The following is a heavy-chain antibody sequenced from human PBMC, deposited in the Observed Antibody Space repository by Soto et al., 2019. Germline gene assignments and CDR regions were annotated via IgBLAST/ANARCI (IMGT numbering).Heavy chain of an antibody. CDR3: ATWHEREHAYDV. CDR1: GLTVSGRKY. J-gene: IGHJ3*01. CDR2: LYDVDGS. V-gene: IGHV3-53*01. Sequence: GGSLRLSCAASGLTVSGRKYVAWVRQAPGKGLEWVSALYDVDGSFYSDSVKGRFTTSSGSSKTTVYLQMNDLRPADTAVYYCATWHEREHAYDVWGQGTTVTVSS. D-gene: IGHD1-1*01.